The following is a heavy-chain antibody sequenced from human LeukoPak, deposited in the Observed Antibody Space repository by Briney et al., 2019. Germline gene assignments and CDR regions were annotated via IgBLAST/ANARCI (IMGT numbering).Heavy chain of an antibody. V-gene: IGHV1-69*13. CDR1: GGTFSSYA. CDR2: IIPIFGTV. J-gene: IGHJ4*02. Sequence: GASVKVSCKASGGTFSSYAISWVRQAPGQGLEWMGGIIPIFGTVNYAQKFQGRVTITADESTSTAYMELSSLRSEDTAVYYCASRRGYSYGSRFDYWGQGTLVIVSS. CDR3: ASRRGYSYGSRFDY. D-gene: IGHD5-18*01.